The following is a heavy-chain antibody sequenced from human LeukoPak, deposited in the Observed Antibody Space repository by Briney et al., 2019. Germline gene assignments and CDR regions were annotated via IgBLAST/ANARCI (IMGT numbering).Heavy chain of an antibody. J-gene: IGHJ3*01. Sequence: SETLSLTCAVSGGPISSGGYSWTWIRQPPGKGLEWIGYIFQSGSPSYNPSLRSRVTTSVDTSRNHFSLELISVTAADTAMYYCARDRAGLGLLDFWGQGTMVTVSS. CDR2: IFQSGSP. CDR1: GGPISSGGYS. V-gene: IGHV4-30-2*01. D-gene: IGHD1-26*01. CDR3: ARDRAGLGLLDF.